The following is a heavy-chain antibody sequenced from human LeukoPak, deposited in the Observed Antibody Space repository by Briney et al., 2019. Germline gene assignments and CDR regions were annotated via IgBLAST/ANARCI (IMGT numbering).Heavy chain of an antibody. CDR2: IYTSGSA. CDR3: ARFGVYGSGSRFDY. J-gene: IGHJ4*02. D-gene: IGHD3-10*01. V-gene: IGHV4-4*09. Sequence: SETLSLTCTVSGGSISSYYWSWIRQPPGKGLEWIGYIYTSGSANYNPSLKSRVTISVDTSKNQFSLKLSPVTAADTAVYYCARFGVYGSGSRFDYWGQGTLVTVSS. CDR1: GGSISSYY.